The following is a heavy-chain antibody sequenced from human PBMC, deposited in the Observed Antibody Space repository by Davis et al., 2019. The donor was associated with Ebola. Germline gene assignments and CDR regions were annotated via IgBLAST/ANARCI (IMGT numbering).Heavy chain of an antibody. CDR2: ISGSGGST. CDR1: GFTFSSYA. D-gene: IGHD6-6*01. CDR3: AKDPYSSSWGRGCWFDP. J-gene: IGHJ5*02. V-gene: IGHV3-23*01. Sequence: GESLKISCAASGFTFSSYAMSWVRQAPGKGLEWVSAISGSGGSTYYADSVKGRFTISRDNSKNTLYLQMNSLRAEDTAVYYCAKDPYSSSWGRGCWFDPWGQGTLVTVSS.